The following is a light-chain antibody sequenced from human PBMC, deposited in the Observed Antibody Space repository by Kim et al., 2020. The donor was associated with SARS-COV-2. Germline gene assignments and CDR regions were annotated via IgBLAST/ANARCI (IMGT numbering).Light chain of an antibody. CDR2: STN. V-gene: IGLV8-61*01. Sequence: GGSVTPPCGLIPGPVSTSYYPSWYQQTPGQAPRTLIYSTNIRSSGVPDRFSGSILGNKAALTITGAQADDESDYYCVLYMGSGISVFGGGTQLTVL. J-gene: IGLJ3*02. CDR1: PGPVSTSYY. CDR3: VLYMGSGISV.